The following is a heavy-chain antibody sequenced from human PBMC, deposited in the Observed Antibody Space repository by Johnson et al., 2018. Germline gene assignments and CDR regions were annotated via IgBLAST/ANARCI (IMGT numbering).Heavy chain of an antibody. J-gene: IGHJ3*02. CDR2: ISYDGSNK. V-gene: IGHV3-30*18. CDR3: AQDEAFGELLDAFDI. Sequence: VQLVESGGGVVQXGRSLILSCAASRFTFSSYGMHWVRQAPGKGLEWVAVISYDGSNKYYADSVKGRFTISRDNSKKPLYLQMNSLRAEDTAVYYCAQDEAFGELLDAFDIWGQGTMVTVSS. D-gene: IGHD3-10*01. CDR1: RFTFSSYG.